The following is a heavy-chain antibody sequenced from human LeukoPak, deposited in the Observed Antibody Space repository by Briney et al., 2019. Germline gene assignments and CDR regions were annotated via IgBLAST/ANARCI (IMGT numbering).Heavy chain of an antibody. CDR1: GFTVSSNY. J-gene: IGHJ4*02. D-gene: IGHD2-2*02. CDR2: IYSGGST. Sequence: GGSLRLSCAAPGFTVSSNYMSWVRQAPGKGLEWVSVIYSGGSTYYADSVKGRFTISRENSKNTLYLQMNSLRAEDTAVYYSARICSVGTSCYTVYCGQGTLVTVSS. CDR3: ARICSVGTSCYTVY. V-gene: IGHV3-53*01.